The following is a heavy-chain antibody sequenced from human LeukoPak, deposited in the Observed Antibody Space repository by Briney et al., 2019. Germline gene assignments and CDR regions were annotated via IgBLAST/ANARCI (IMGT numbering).Heavy chain of an antibody. D-gene: IGHD6-13*01. CDR1: GGSISSGGYS. CDR2: IYHSGST. Sequence: SETLSLTCTVSGGSISSGGYSWSWIRQPPGKGLEWIGYIYHSGSTYYNLSLKSRVTISVDRSKNQFSLKLSSVTAADTAVYYCARRARLGIAAAGRLDPWGQGTLVTVSS. J-gene: IGHJ5*02. CDR3: ARRARLGIAAAGRLDP. V-gene: IGHV4-30-2*01.